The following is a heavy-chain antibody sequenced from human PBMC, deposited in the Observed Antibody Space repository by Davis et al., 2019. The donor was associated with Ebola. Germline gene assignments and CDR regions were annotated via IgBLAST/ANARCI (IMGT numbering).Heavy chain of an antibody. Sequence: GESLKISCAASGFTFSSYSMNWVRQAPGKGLAWVSYISSSSSTIYYADSVKGRFTISRDNAKNSLYLQMNSLRDEDTAVYYCAREGWKYYYDSSGYHTYYGMDVWGKGTTVTVSS. CDR3: AREGWKYYYDSSGYHTYYGMDV. V-gene: IGHV3-48*02. J-gene: IGHJ6*04. CDR2: ISSSSSTI. D-gene: IGHD3-22*01. CDR1: GFTFSSYS.